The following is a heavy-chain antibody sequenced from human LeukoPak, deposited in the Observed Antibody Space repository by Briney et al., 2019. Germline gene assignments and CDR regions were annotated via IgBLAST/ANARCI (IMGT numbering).Heavy chain of an antibody. Sequence: GGSLRLSCAASGFTFSDHYMDWVRQAPGKGLEWVGRTKNKGQSHITDYAASVKGRFFSSRDDSKNSLYLQMNSLQTDDTGIYYCARDTAAALDYWGQGTLVTVSP. CDR2: TKNKGQSHIT. CDR1: GFTFSDHY. CDR3: ARDTAAALDY. V-gene: IGHV3-72*01. D-gene: IGHD6-6*01. J-gene: IGHJ4*02.